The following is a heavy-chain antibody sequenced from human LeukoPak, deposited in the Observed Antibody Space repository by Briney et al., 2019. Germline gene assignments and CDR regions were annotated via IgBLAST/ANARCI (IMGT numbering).Heavy chain of an antibody. Sequence: SETLSLTCTVSGGSISSGGYYWSWIRQHPGKGLEWIGYIYYSGSTYYNPSLKSRVTISVDTSKNQFSLKLSSVIAADTAVYYCARSLGYCSSTSCYTSENFGYWGQGTLVTVSS. J-gene: IGHJ4*02. V-gene: IGHV4-31*03. CDR2: IYYSGST. CDR1: GGSISSGGYY. D-gene: IGHD2-2*02. CDR3: ARSLGYCSSTSCYTSENFGY.